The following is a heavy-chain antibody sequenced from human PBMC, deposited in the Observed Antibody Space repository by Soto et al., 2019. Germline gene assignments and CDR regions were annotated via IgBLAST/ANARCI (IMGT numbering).Heavy chain of an antibody. CDR1: GGSISNGYYY. CDR3: ARWVEVSLDYFDS. D-gene: IGHD2-15*01. Sequence: SETLSLTCTVSGGSISNGYYYWSWVRQNPGKGLEWIGHIYHSGRTYYNPSLKSRVTMSVDTSKNQFSLNLSSVTAADTAVYYCARWVEVSLDYFDSWGQGTPVTV. CDR2: IYHSGRT. J-gene: IGHJ4*02. V-gene: IGHV4-31*03.